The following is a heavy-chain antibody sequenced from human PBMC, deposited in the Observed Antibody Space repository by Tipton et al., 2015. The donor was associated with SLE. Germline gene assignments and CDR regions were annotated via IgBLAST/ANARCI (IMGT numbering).Heavy chain of an antibody. J-gene: IGHJ4*02. V-gene: IGHV4-59*01. CDR3: AREASNWGAGNFDC. Sequence: TLSLTCTVSGGSITSYYWSWIRQPPGKGLEWIGYIYYSGSTNYNPSLKSRVTISVDTSKNQFSLKLSSVTAADTAVYYCAREASNWGAGNFDCWGQAPLVAVSS. CDR2: IYYSGST. D-gene: IGHD7-27*01. CDR1: GGSITSYY.